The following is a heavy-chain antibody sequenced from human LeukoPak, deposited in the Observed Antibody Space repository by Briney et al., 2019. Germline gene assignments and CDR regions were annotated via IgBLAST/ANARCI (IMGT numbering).Heavy chain of an antibody. Sequence: GGSLRLSCAASGFTFSSYTMNWVRQAPGKGLEWVSSISGSSRHKYYADSVKGRFTTSRDNAKNSLYLQMNSLRAEDTAVYYCARTANFAAGYYIGYWGQGTLVTVSS. J-gene: IGHJ4*02. CDR2: ISGSSRHK. V-gene: IGHV3-21*01. CDR3: ARTANFAAGYYIGY. D-gene: IGHD6-13*01. CDR1: GFTFSSYT.